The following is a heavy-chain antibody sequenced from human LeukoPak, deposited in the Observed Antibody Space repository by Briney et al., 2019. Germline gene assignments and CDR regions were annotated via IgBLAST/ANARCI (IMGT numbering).Heavy chain of an antibody. V-gene: IGHV4-34*01. CDR1: GGSFSGYY. CDR2: INHSRST. Sequence: SETLSLTCAVYGGSFSGYYWSWFRQPPGKGLEWIGEINHSRSTNYNPSLKSRVTISVDTSKNQFSLKLSSVTAADTAVYYWARGFATTTYFYGSGSSGVDDYWGQGTLVTVSS. CDR3: ARGFATTTYFYGSGSSGVDDY. D-gene: IGHD3-10*01. J-gene: IGHJ4*02.